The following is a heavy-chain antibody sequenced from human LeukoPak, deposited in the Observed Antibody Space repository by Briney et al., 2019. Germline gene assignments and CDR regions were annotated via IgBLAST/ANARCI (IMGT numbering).Heavy chain of an antibody. Sequence: GGSLRLSCAASGFTVGNKYMTWVRQAPGEGLEWVSVIYSDGSTYYADSVKGRFTISRDNSKNTLYLQMNSLRVDDTALYYCAREAGAGPLDCWGPGTLVTVSS. J-gene: IGHJ4*02. CDR2: IYSDGST. V-gene: IGHV3-66*01. D-gene: IGHD6-13*01. CDR3: AREAGAGPLDC. CDR1: GFTVGNKY.